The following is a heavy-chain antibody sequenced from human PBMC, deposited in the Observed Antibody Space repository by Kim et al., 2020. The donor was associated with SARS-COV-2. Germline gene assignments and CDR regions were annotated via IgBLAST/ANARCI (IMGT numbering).Heavy chain of an antibody. D-gene: IGHD3-22*01. CDR3: ARVGRYDSSGS. CDR1: GYSISSGYY. CDR2: IYHSGST. V-gene: IGHV4-38-2*02. Sequence: SETLSLTCTVSGYSISSGYYWGWIRQPPGKGLEWIGTIYHSGSTYYNPSLKSRVTISVDTSKNQFSLKLSSVTAADTAVYFCARVGRYDSSGSWGQGTPLTVSS. J-gene: IGHJ5*02.